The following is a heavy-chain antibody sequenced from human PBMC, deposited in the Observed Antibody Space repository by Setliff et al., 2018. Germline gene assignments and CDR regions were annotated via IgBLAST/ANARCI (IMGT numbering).Heavy chain of an antibody. J-gene: IGHJ4*02. V-gene: IGHV1-2*02. D-gene: IGHD2-15*01. CDR2: INPNSGGT. CDR1: GYTFTGFY. Sequence: VASVKVSCKASGYTFTGFYMHWVRQAPGQGLEWMGWINPNSGGTNYAQKFQGRVTMTTDTSISTAYMEVSRLTSDDTAVYYCARESRVAATNDYWGQGILVTVSS. CDR3: ARESRVAATNDY.